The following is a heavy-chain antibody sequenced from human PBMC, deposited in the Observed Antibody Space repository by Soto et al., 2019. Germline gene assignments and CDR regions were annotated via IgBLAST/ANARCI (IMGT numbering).Heavy chain of an antibody. CDR2: IYHSGRT. Sequence: TLYITCAASSDTVKISVYAWSWIRQPPGKGLEWIGYIYHSGRTYYNPSLKSRVTISVDRSKNQFSLKLSSVTAADTAVYYCARSDGRYWGQGTLVTVSS. V-gene: IGHV4-30-2*01. CDR1: SDTVKISVYA. CDR3: ARSDGRY. J-gene: IGHJ4*02.